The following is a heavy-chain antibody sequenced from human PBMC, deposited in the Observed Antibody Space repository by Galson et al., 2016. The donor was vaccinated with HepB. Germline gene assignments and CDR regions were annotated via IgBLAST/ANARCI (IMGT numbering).Heavy chain of an antibody. CDR3: ASTPSSSIDFYYYGMDV. J-gene: IGHJ6*04. Sequence: QAPGKGLEWVSGISGSGSSTYYADAVRGRFTMSRDNSKNTLYLQMNSLRAEDTAVYYCASTPSSSIDFYYYGMDVWGKGTTVTVSS. CDR2: ISGSGSST. V-gene: IGHV3-23*01. D-gene: IGHD6-6*01.